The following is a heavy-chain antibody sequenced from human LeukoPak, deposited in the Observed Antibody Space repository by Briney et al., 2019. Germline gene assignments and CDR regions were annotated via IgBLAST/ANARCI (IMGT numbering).Heavy chain of an antibody. CDR2: IVVGSDNT. Sequence: SVRVSCKASGFTFTSSAVQWLRQARGQRLEWIGWIVVGSDNTNYAQKFQKRVTITRDISTSTAYMELTAPTTEDTAVYYCASVRSGSYTGDYWGQGTLVTVSS. J-gene: IGHJ4*02. D-gene: IGHD1-26*01. CDR1: GFTFTSSA. CDR3: ASVRSGSYTGDY. V-gene: IGHV1-58*01.